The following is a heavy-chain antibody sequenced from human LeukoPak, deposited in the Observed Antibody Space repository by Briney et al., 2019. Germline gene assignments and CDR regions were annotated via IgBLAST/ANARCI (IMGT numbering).Heavy chain of an antibody. Sequence: SETLCLTCAVYGGSFSGYYWSWIRQPPGKGLEWIGEINHSGSTNYNPSLKSRVTISVDTSKNQFSLKLSSVTAADTAVYYCARDSGGSYPNWFDPWGQGTLVTVSS. CDR2: INHSGST. J-gene: IGHJ5*02. D-gene: IGHD1-26*01. CDR1: GGSFSGYY. CDR3: ARDSGGSYPNWFDP. V-gene: IGHV4-34*01.